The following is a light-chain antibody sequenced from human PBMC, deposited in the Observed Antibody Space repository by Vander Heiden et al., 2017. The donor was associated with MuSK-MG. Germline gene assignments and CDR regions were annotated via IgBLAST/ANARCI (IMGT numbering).Light chain of an antibody. Sequence: DNQRTESPASLSASGGDRVTLNCSASQSISSYLNWYQQKPGKAPKLLLYASSSLQSVVPSRFSGSGSGTDFTLTISSLQPEDFAAYYCQQSYSTLTFGPGTKVDIK. CDR3: QQSYSTLT. J-gene: IGKJ3*01. CDR2: ASS. CDR1: QSISSY. V-gene: IGKV1-39*01.